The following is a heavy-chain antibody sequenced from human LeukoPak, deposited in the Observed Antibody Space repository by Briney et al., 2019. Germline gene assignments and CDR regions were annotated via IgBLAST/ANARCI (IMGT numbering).Heavy chain of an antibody. CDR3: ARSHDHLWGNYPDY. D-gene: IGHD3-16*02. V-gene: IGHV4/OR15-8*01. CDR1: GGSIDSTNW. J-gene: IGHJ4*02. Sequence: SETLSLTCDGSGGSIDSTNWWNWVRQPPGKGLEWIGEIHHDGRINYNPSLKSRVTLSVDKSKNQFSLSLNSVTAADTAMYYCARSHDHLWGNYPDYWGQGTLVTVSS. CDR2: IHHDGRI.